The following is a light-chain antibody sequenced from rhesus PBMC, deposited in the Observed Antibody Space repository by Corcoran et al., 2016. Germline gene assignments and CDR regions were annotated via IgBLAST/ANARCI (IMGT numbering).Light chain of an antibody. V-gene: IGKV3-42*03. CDR1: QSVSSS. CDR2: AAS. J-gene: IGKJ4*01. CDR3: QQYSDWPLT. Sequence: EIVMTQSPATLSLSPGERATLSCGASQSVSSSLAWYQQKPGQAPRLLIYAASSRATGIPDRFSGSGSGTEFTRTISSLEPEDFAVYYCQQYSDWPLTFGGGTKVEIK.